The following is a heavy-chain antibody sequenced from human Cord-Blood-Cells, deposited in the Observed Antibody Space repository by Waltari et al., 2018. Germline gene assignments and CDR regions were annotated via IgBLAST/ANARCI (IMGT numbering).Heavy chain of an antibody. J-gene: IGHJ4*02. D-gene: IGHD3-10*01. CDR1: GGSFSGYY. CDR2: INHSGST. CDR3: ARGGITIVQGVIIAFDY. V-gene: IGHV4-34*01. Sequence: QVQLQQWGAGRLKPSETLSLTCAGYGGSFSGYYWGWYRPPPGEGLEWIGEINHSGSTNYNPSLKSRVTISVDTSKNHFSLKLSSVTAADTAVYYCARGGITIVQGVIIAFDYWGQGTLVTVSS.